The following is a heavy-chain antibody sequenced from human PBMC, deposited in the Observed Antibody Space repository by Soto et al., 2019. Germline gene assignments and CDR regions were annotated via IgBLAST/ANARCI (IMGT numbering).Heavy chain of an antibody. V-gene: IGHV3-21*01. D-gene: IGHD6-19*01. Sequence: EVQLVESGGGLVKPGGSLRLSCAASGFTFSSYSMNWVRQAPGKWLEWVSSISSSSSYIYYADSVKGRFTISRDNAKNSLYLQMNSLRAEDTAVYYCARVRSSGWYGGFDPWGQGTLVTVSS. CDR2: ISSSSSYI. CDR3: ARVRSSGWYGGFDP. CDR1: GFTFSSYS. J-gene: IGHJ5*02.